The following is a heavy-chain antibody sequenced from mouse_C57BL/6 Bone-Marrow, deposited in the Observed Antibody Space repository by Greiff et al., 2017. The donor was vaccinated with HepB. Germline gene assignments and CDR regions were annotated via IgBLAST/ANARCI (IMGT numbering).Heavy chain of an antibody. CDR1: GFTFSSYG. Sequence: ESGGDLVKPGGSLKLSCAASGFTFSSYGMSWVRQTPDKRLEWVATISSGGSYTYYPDSVKGRFTISRDNAKNTLYLQMSSLKSEDTAMYYCARHDDYYYGSSYGYWGQGTTLTVSS. J-gene: IGHJ2*01. D-gene: IGHD1-1*01. CDR3: ARHDDYYYGSSYGY. V-gene: IGHV5-6*01. CDR2: ISSGGSYT.